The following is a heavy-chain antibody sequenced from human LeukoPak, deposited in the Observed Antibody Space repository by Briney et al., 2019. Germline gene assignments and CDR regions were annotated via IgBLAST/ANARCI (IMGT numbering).Heavy chain of an antibody. CDR1: GFTSSDYY. Sequence: GESLRLSCAASGFTSSDYYMTWIRQAPGKGLEWISYISTTAGTIYYTHSVKGRFTIPKDHPKNSLYLQMNSLPPEDTAVYYCSRDAIDSSGFDFDYWGQGTLVTVSS. D-gene: IGHD3-22*01. CDR2: ISTTAGTI. CDR3: SRDAIDSSGFDFDY. J-gene: IGHJ4*02. V-gene: IGHV3-11*01.